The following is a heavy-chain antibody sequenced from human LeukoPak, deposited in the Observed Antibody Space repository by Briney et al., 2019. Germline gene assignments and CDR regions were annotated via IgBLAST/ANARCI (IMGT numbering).Heavy chain of an antibody. Sequence: TGGSLRLSCAASGFTFSSYWMNWVRQAPGKGLEWVANIKQDGNEKYYVDSVKGRFTISRDNTKNSLYVQMNSLRVGDTAVYYCAKPITVSGATDAFDIWGQGTMVTVSS. D-gene: IGHD3-3*01. CDR1: GFTFSSYW. V-gene: IGHV3-7*01. CDR2: IKQDGNEK. CDR3: AKPITVSGATDAFDI. J-gene: IGHJ3*02.